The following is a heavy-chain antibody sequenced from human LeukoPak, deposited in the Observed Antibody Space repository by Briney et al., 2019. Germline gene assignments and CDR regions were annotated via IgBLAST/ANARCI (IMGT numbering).Heavy chain of an antibody. D-gene: IGHD4-17*01. J-gene: IGHJ4*02. V-gene: IGHV4-38-2*02. Sequence: SETLSLTCTVSGYSISTSYYWGWIQQPPGKGLEWIGSIYHSGNTYYNPSLKSRVTISVDTSNNQFSLKLNSVTAADTAVYYCARAGYGDSDFDYWGQGTLVTVSS. CDR3: ARAGYGDSDFDY. CDR2: IYHSGNT. CDR1: GYSISTSYY.